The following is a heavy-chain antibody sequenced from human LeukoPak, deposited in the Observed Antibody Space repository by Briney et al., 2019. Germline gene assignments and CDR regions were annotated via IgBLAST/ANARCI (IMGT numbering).Heavy chain of an antibody. Sequence: GGSLRLSCAASGFPFNNAWMSWVRQTPGKGLEWVGRIKTKADGGTADYAAPVKGRFTLSRDDSKSTLYLQMNTLKAEDTAVYYCTSMFSGNSHQLDYWGQGTLVTVSS. D-gene: IGHD4-23*01. CDR3: TSMFSGNSHQLDY. CDR1: GFPFNNAW. CDR2: IKTKADGGTA. V-gene: IGHV3-15*01. J-gene: IGHJ4*02.